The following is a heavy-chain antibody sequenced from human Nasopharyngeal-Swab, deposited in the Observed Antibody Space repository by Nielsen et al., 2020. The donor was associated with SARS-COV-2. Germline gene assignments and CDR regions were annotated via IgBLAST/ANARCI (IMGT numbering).Heavy chain of an antibody. V-gene: IGHV3-74*01. CDR2: INGDGTSA. Sequence: GALRLSCAASGFAFNTYWMHWVRQAPGKGLVWVSHINGDGTSATYTDSVKGRFSISRDNAKNMVYLHMSSLRDEDTGVYFCARDQIYKLVDPWGQGTLVTVSS. CDR1: GFAFNTYW. CDR3: ARDQIYKLVDP. J-gene: IGHJ5*02. D-gene: IGHD5-24*01.